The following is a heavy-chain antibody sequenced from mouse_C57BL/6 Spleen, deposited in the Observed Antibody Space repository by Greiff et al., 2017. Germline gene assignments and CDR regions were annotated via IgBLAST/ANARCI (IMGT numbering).Heavy chain of an antibody. CDR2: IYPGSGST. CDR3: ARGYYGSRGAWFAY. J-gene: IGHJ3*01. Sequence: QVQLQQPEAELVKPGASVKMSCKASGYTFTSYWITWVKQRPGQGLEWIGDIYPGSGSTNYNEKFKSKDTLTVDTSSSTAYMQLSSLTSEDAAVYYCARGYYGSRGAWFAYWGQGTLVTVSA. V-gene: IGHV1-55*01. D-gene: IGHD1-1*01. CDR1: GYTFTSYW.